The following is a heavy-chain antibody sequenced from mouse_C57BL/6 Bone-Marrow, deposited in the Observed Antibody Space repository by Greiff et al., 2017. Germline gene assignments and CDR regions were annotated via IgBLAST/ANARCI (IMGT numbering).Heavy chain of an antibody. Sequence: EVMLVESGEGLVKPGGSLKLSCAASGFTFSSYAMSWVRQTPEKRLEWVAYISSGRDYIYYADTVKGRFTISRDNARNTLYLQMSSLKSEDTAMYYCTRATTMIKKGMDYWGQGTSVTVSS. CDR3: TRATTMIKKGMDY. CDR2: ISSGRDYI. V-gene: IGHV5-9-1*02. J-gene: IGHJ4*01. D-gene: IGHD2-4*01. CDR1: GFTFSSYA.